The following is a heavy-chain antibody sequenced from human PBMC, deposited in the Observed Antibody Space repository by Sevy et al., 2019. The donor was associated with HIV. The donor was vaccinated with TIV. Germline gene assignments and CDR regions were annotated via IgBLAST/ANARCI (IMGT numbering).Heavy chain of an antibody. Sequence: GGSLRLSCAASGFTFSTYTMSWVRQAPGKGLEWVSAISGSAGSTYYADLVQGRFTISRDKSKNTLYLQMNSLRAEDTAVYYCAKGDRTFYGLDVWGQGTTVTVPS. V-gene: IGHV3-23*01. J-gene: IGHJ6*02. CDR1: GFTFSTYT. CDR2: ISGSAGST. D-gene: IGHD2-15*01. CDR3: AKGDRTFYGLDV.